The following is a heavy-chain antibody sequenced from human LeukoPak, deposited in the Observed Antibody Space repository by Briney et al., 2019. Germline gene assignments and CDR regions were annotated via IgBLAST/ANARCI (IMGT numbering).Heavy chain of an antibody. CDR2: ISSSSSYS. D-gene: IGHD6-13*01. J-gene: IGHJ4*02. V-gene: IGHV3-11*03. CDR1: GIPFSDYD. Sequence: GGSLRLSCIVSGIPFSDYDMNWIRQAPGKWLEWITYISSSSSYSDYADSVKGRFTISRDNAKSALYLQLNSLRLEDTAVYYCAAGTAADFWGQGTLVTVSS. CDR3: AAGTAADF.